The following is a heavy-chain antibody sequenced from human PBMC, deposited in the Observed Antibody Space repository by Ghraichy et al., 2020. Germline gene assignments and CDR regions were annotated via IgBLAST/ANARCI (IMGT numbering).Heavy chain of an antibody. V-gene: IGHV3-23*01. CDR3: AKLIAAAGLRYYFDY. J-gene: IGHJ4*02. CDR2: ISGSGGST. Sequence: GGSLRLSCAASGFTFSSYAMSWVRQAPGKGLEWVSAISGSGGSTYYADSVKGRFTISRDNSKNTLYLQMNSLRAEDTAVYYCAKLIAAAGLRYYFDYWGQGTLVTVSS. D-gene: IGHD6-13*01. CDR1: GFTFSSYA.